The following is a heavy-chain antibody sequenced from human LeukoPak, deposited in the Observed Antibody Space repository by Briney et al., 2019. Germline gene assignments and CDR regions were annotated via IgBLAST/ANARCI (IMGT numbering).Heavy chain of an antibody. CDR3: ARGAHDYTSIDDY. J-gene: IGHJ4*02. CDR1: GYTFTGYY. CDR2: INPYSGDT. D-gene: IGHD4-11*01. V-gene: IGHV1-2*02. Sequence: GASVKVSCKASGYTFTGYYMHWVRQAPGQGLEWMGWINPYSGDTNYAQKFQGRVTMTRDTSISSAYMELSRLRSDDTAVYYCARGAHDYTSIDDYWGQGTLVTVSS.